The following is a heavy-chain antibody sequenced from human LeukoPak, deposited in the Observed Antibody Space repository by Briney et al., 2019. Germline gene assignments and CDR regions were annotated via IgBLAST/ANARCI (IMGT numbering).Heavy chain of an antibody. CDR1: GGSITSYF. D-gene: IGHD3-22*01. CDR2: ISYNRGT. Sequence: SETLSFTCIGSGGSITSYFWSWMRQSPRKGLKWIGYISYNRGTNYNHSLKSRVTISTDTSKNQFSMKLNSVTAADTAVYSCASLLDNDISGDPDTFDVWGQGITVIVSS. CDR3: ASLLDNDISGDPDTFDV. J-gene: IGHJ3*01. V-gene: IGHV4-59*01.